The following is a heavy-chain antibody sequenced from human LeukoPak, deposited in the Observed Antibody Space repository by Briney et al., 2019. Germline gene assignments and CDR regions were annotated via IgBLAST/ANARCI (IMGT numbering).Heavy chain of an antibody. CDR2: ISSSSTI. CDR3: ARQTYGDFDY. Sequence: GGSLRLSCAASGFTFSSYEMNWVRQAPGKGLEWVSYISSSSTIYYADSVKGRFTISRDNAKNSLYLQMDSLRAEDTAVYYCARQTYGDFDYWGQGTLVTVSS. D-gene: IGHD4-17*01. CDR1: GFTFSSYE. V-gene: IGHV3-48*03. J-gene: IGHJ4*02.